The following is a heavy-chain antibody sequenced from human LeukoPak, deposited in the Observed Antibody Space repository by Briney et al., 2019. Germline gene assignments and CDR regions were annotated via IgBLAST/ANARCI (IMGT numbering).Heavy chain of an antibody. CDR1: GGSFRGYY. J-gene: IGHJ4*02. D-gene: IGHD3-10*01. CDR3: ARELSGITVVRGVIIRYFDY. Sequence: SETLSLTXAVYGGSFRGYYWSWIRQPPGKGLEWIGEINHSGSTNYNPSLKSRVTISVDTSKNQFSLKPSSVTAADTAVYYCARELSGITVVRGVIIRYFDYWGQGTLVTVSS. V-gene: IGHV4-34*01. CDR2: INHSGST.